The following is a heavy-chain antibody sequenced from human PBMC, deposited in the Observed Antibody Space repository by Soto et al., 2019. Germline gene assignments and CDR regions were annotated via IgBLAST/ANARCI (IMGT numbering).Heavy chain of an antibody. D-gene: IGHD1-1*01. CDR1: GYSISSGYY. CDR3: ASESASAGGTGATGTLFDY. Sequence: SETLSLTCAVSGYSISSGYYWGWIRQPPGKGLEWIGSIYHSGSTYYNPSLKSRVTISVDTSKNQFSLKLSSVTAADTAVYYCASESASAGGTGATGTLFDYWGQGTLVTVSS. CDR2: IYHSGST. V-gene: IGHV4-38-2*01. J-gene: IGHJ4*02.